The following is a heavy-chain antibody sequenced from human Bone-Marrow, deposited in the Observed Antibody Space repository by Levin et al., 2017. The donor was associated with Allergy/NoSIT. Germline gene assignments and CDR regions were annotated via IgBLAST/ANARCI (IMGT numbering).Heavy chain of an antibody. CDR2: VHYSGVT. CDR3: ARVSGTEMGRPSHVDF. V-gene: IGHV4-39*07. J-gene: IGHJ4*02. D-gene: IGHD1-26*01. CDR1: GDSIISSDYY. Sequence: PSETLSLTCIVSGDSIISSDYYWGWIRQPPGKGLEWIGSVHYSGVTYYNPSLKSRVTISEDTSKNQLSLKLTSVTAADTAVYYGARVSGTEMGRPSHVDFWGQGTLVTVSS.